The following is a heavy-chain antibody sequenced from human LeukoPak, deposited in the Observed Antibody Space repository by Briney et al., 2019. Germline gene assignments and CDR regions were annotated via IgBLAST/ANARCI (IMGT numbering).Heavy chain of an antibody. CDR3: ARFAAGGSYYYYMDV. Sequence: EGSLRLSCAASGFTFSSYSMNWVRQAPGKGLEWVSSISSSSRYIYYADSVKGRFTISRDNAKNSLYLQMNSLRADDTAVYYCARFAAGGSYYYYMDVWGKGTTVTVSS. CDR2: ISSSSRYI. V-gene: IGHV3-21*01. CDR1: GFTFSSYS. J-gene: IGHJ6*03. D-gene: IGHD6-25*01.